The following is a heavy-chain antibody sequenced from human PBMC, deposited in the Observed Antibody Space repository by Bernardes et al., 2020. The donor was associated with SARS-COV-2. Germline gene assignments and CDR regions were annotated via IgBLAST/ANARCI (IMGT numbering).Heavy chain of an antibody. D-gene: IGHD2-21*01. J-gene: IGHJ3*02. CDR2: IIPILGTA. Sequence: AVKVSCKASGGTFSRSGVSWVRQAPGQGREWMGRIIPILGTAKDAQKFQGRLTITADTSTTTAYVEVSSLRSEDTAIYDCAREAGTYCVYACYGSPDAFDIWGQGTKVTVSS. V-gene: IGHV1-69*04. CDR3: AREAGTYCVYACYGSPDAFDI. CDR1: GGTFSRSG.